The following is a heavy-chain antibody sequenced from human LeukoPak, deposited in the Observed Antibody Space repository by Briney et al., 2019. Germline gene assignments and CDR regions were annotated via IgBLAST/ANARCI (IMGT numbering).Heavy chain of an antibody. Sequence: PGRSLRLSCAASGFTFSSYGMHWVRQAPGKGLEWVAVIWYDGSNKYYADSVKGRFTISRDNSKNTLYLQMSSLRAEDTAVYYCASSRASSDLGYWGQGTLVTVSS. J-gene: IGHJ4*02. CDR3: ASSRASSDLGY. D-gene: IGHD6-25*01. CDR2: IWYDGSNK. V-gene: IGHV3-33*01. CDR1: GFTFSSYG.